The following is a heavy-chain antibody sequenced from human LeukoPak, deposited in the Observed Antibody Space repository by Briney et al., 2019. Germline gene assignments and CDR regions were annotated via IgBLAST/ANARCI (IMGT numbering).Heavy chain of an antibody. V-gene: IGHV1-2*02. CDR3: ARVRNYYDSSGSYNAFDI. CDR2: INPNSGGT. J-gene: IGHJ3*02. CDR1: GYTFTGYY. Sequence: ASVKVSCKASGYTFTGYYMHWARQAPGQGLEWMGWINPNSGGTNYAQKFQGRVTMTRDTSISTAYMELSRLRSDDTAVYYFARVRNYYDSSGSYNAFDIWGQGTMVTVSS. D-gene: IGHD3-22*01.